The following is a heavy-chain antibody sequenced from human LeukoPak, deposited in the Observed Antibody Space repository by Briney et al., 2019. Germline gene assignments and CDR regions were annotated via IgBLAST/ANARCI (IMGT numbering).Heavy chain of an antibody. D-gene: IGHD2-21*01. Sequence: TETLSLTCRVFGGGIISGCYWWRRIRQPPGKGLECIGSIYYSGSTYYNPSLKSRVTISVDTSKNQFSLKLSSVTAADTAVYYCARRRRDGSFPLDSWGQGALVTVSS. J-gene: IGHJ4*02. V-gene: IGHV4-39*01. CDR2: IYYSGST. CDR1: GGGIISGCYW. CDR3: ARRRRDGSFPLDS.